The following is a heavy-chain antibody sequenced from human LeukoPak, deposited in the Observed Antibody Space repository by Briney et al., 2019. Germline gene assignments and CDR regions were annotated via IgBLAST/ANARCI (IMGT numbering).Heavy chain of an antibody. J-gene: IGHJ4*02. V-gene: IGHV3-48*03. CDR1: GFTFSSYE. Sequence: GRSLRLSCAASGFTFSSYEMNWVRQAPGKGLEWVSYISCSGSNIYYADSVKGRFTISRDNAKNSLYLQMNSLRAEDTAVYYCARGRITMVRGTGDYWGQGTLVTVSS. D-gene: IGHD3-10*01. CDR3: ARGRITMVRGTGDY. CDR2: ISCSGSNI.